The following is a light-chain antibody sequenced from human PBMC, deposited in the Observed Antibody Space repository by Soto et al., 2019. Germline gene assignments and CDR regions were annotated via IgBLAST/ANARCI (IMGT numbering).Light chain of an antibody. J-gene: IGKJ1*01. CDR2: GAS. Sequence: VMTRSPATLSVSPGERATPSCRASQSVTTNMAWYQQKPGQAPRLLNYGASTRATGIPARFSGSGSGTDFTLTLSSLQSEDFAVYYCQQYNNWPPWTFGQGTKVDIK. V-gene: IGKV3-15*01. CDR3: QQYNNWPPWT. CDR1: QSVTTN.